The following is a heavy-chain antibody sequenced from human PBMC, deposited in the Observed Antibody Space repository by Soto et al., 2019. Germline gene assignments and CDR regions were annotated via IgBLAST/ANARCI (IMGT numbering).Heavy chain of an antibody. V-gene: IGHV1-3*01. CDR2: INAGNGNT. D-gene: IGHD1-26*01. Sequence: QVQLVQSGDVVKKPGASVRVSCKSSGYTFTSYAMHWVRQAPGQRLEWKGWINAGNGNTKYSQKFQGRVTITRDTSASTAYMELSSLRSEDTAVYCCARDVGATGDWGQGTLVTVSS. J-gene: IGHJ4*02. CDR1: GYTFTSYA. CDR3: ARDVGATGD.